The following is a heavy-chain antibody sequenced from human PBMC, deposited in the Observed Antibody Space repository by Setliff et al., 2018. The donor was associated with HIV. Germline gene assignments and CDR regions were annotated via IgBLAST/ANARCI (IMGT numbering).Heavy chain of an antibody. V-gene: IGHV1-46*01. J-gene: IGHJ4*02. Sequence: GASVKVSCKASGYTFTNYCIHWVRQAPGQGLEWPGMFNPSGGSTAYAQKFQGRVTMTRDTSTTTVYMDLSGLRSDDTAVYYCARDRTAGYNYDYGYWGQGTQVTVSS. CDR1: GYTFTNYC. D-gene: IGHD3-16*01. CDR3: ARDRTAGYNYDYGY. CDR2: FNPSGGST.